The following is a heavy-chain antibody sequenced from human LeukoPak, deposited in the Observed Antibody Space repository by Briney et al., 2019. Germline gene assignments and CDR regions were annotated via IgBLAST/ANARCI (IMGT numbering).Heavy chain of an antibody. V-gene: IGHV3-53*01. CDR1: GFTVSSNY. CDR3: ARDRVPGYYYGMDV. J-gene: IGHJ6*02. D-gene: IGHD3-10*01. CDR2: IYSGGST. Sequence: GGSLRLSCAASGFTVSSNYMSWVRQAPGKGLEWVSVIYSGGSTYYADSVKGRFTISRDNSKNRVYLQMNSLRAEDTDVYYCARDRVPGYYYGMDVWGQGTTVTVSS.